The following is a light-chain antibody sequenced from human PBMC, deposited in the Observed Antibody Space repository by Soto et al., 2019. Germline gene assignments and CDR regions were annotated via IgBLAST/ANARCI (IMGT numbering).Light chain of an antibody. CDR1: QSVRSF. V-gene: IGKV3-11*01. CDR2: DAS. Sequence: EIVLTQSPATLSLSPGERATLSCRATQSVRSFLDWYQQKPGQAPRLLIYDASNRATGIPARFSGSGSGTDFTLTISSLEPEDFAVYYCQQRSNWPRTFGQGTKVDIK. CDR3: QQRSNWPRT. J-gene: IGKJ1*01.